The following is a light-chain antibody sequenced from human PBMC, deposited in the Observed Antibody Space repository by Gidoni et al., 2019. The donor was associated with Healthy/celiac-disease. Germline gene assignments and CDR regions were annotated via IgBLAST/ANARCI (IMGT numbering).Light chain of an antibody. Sequence: QAALHQPSTESGSPGQSVTLSCPGTSRDDGVYNYVTWYPQHPFKAPKLMMYEVSKRPSGVPDRFSGSNSGNPASLTISGLQAEDDADYYCCSYAGSYTSVVFGGGTKLTVL. V-gene: IGLV2-11*01. CDR3: CSYAGSYTSVV. CDR2: EVS. J-gene: IGLJ2*01. CDR1: SRDDGVYNY.